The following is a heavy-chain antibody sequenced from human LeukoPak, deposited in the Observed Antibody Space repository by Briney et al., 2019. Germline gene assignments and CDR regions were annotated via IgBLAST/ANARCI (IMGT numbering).Heavy chain of an antibody. V-gene: IGHV3-53*01. Sequence: GGSLRLSCEASGFTVSSTHMVWVRQAPGKGLEWVSVTYTGGNSYYAGSVQGRFIISRDISKNTLYLQMNNLRAENSALYYCARGGRGSAAVVAPRSFDIWGQGTMVTVSS. D-gene: IGHD3-22*01. CDR3: ARGGRGSAAVVAPRSFDI. CDR2: TYTGGNS. J-gene: IGHJ3*02. CDR1: GFTVSSTH.